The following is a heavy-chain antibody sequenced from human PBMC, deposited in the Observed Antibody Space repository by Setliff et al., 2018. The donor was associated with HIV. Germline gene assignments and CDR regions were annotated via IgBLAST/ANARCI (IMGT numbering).Heavy chain of an antibody. CDR2: IHQSGNT. V-gene: IGHV4-38-2*02. Sequence: PSETLSLTCSVSGYSISRGYYWGWIRQPPGKGLKWIGSIHQSGNTYYNSSLKSRVTMSVDTSKNKFSLKLSSVTAADTAVYYCARDLGSAYSYAQGRFDPWGQGTLVTVSS. CDR1: GYSISRGYY. D-gene: IGHD5-18*01. CDR3: ARDLGSAYSYAQGRFDP. J-gene: IGHJ5*02.